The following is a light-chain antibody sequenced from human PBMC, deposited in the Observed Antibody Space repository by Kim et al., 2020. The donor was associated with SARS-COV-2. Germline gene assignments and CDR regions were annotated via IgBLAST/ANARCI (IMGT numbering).Light chain of an antibody. CDR2: DAS. J-gene: IGKJ2*01. V-gene: IGKV3D-20*01. CDR1: QSVSINY. CDR3: QQYGSSPGT. Sequence: PGEQATLSCGASQSVSINYLAWYQQKPGLAPRLLIYDASTRATGIPDRFSGSGSGTDFTLTISRLEPEDFAMYYCQQYGSSPGTFGQGTKVDIK.